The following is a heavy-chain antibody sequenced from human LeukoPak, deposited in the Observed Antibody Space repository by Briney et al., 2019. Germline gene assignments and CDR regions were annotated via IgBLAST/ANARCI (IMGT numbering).Heavy chain of an antibody. J-gene: IGHJ4*02. Sequence: PGGSLRLSCAASGFTFSSHVVSWVRQAPGKGLEWVSGISASGGTTYYADSVKGRFTISRDNSKNTLYLQMNSLRAEDTAVYYCAKSRGSGTGSYFDYWGQGTLVTVSS. CDR2: ISASGGTT. CDR1: GFTFSSHV. D-gene: IGHD2-15*01. V-gene: IGHV3-23*01. CDR3: AKSRGSGTGSYFDY.